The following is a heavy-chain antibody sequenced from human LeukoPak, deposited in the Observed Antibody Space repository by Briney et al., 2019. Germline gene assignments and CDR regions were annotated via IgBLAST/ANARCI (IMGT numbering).Heavy chain of an antibody. D-gene: IGHD6-19*01. CDR3: ARGGPTGYSSGWYI. CDR2: MNPNSGNT. Sequence: ASVKVSCKASGYTFTSHDINWVRQATGQGLEWMGWMNPNSGNTGYAQKFQGRVTITRNTSISTAYMELSSLRSEDTAVYYCARGGPTGYSSGWYIWGQGTLVTVSS. J-gene: IGHJ4*02. CDR1: GYTFTSHD. V-gene: IGHV1-8*03.